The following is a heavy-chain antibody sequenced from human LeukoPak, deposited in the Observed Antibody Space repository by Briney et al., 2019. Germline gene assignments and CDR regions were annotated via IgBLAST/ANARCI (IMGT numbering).Heavy chain of an antibody. D-gene: IGHD3-22*01. CDR1: GGSFSGYY. CDR2: INHSGST. V-gene: IGHV4-34*01. Sequence: SETLSLTCAVYGGSFSGYYWSWIRQPPGKGLEWIGEINHSGSTNYNPSLKSRVTISVDTSKNQFSLKLSSVTAADTAVYYCARDRDYYDSSGTKVGFDPWGQGTLVTVSS. CDR3: ARDRDYYDSSGTKVGFDP. J-gene: IGHJ5*02.